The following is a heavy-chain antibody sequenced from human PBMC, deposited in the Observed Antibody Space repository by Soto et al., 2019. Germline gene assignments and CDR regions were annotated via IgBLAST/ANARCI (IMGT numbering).Heavy chain of an antibody. V-gene: IGHV4-34*01. CDR2: INHSGST. Sequence: QVQLQQWGAGLLKPSETLSLTCAVYGGSFSGYYWSWIRQPPGKGLEWIGEINHSGSTNYNPSLKSRVTISVDTSKNQFSLMLSSVTAAETAVYYCARESRLRGGYWGQGTLVTVSS. J-gene: IGHJ4*02. D-gene: IGHD4-17*01. CDR3: ARESRLRGGY. CDR1: GGSFSGYY.